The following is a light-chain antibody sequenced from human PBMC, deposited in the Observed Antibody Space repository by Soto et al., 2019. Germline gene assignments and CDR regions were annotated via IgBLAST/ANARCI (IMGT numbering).Light chain of an antibody. CDR3: CSFAGTYVHYV. CDR1: SGDVGGYNF. V-gene: IGLV2-11*01. CDR2: DVN. J-gene: IGLJ2*01. Sequence: SALTQPRSVSGSPGQSVTLSCTGTSGDVGGYNFVSWYQQHPGKAPKLMIYDVNKWPSGVPGRFSGSKSGNTASLTISGLQAEDEADYYCCSFAGTYVHYVLGGGTKLTVL.